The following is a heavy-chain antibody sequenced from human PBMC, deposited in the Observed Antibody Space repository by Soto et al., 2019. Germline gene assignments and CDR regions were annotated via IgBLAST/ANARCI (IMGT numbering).Heavy chain of an antibody. CDR3: ARDGRVAVAVHDAFDI. CDR2: IYTSGST. J-gene: IGHJ3*02. D-gene: IGHD6-19*01. Sequence: QVQLQESGPGLVKPSETLSLTCTVSGGSISSYYWSWIRQPAGKGLEWIGRIYTSGSTNYNPSLKSRVTMSVAPSKNQFSLKLSSVTAADTAVYYCARDGRVAVAVHDAFDIWGQGTMVTVSS. CDR1: GGSISSYY. V-gene: IGHV4-4*07.